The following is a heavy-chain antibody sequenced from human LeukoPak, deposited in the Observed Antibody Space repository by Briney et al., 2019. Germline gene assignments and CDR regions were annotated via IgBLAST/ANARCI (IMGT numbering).Heavy chain of an antibody. CDR1: GYTFTSFA. J-gene: IGHJ5*02. Sequence: GASVKVSCKASGYTFTSFAMHWVRQAPGQRLEWMGWINAGNGYTKYSQNFQGRVTITRDTSASTAYMELSSLRSEDTAVYYCARDGGQIRPRASFLNWFDPWGQGTLVTVSS. CDR2: INAGNGYT. CDR3: ARDGGQIRPRASFLNWFDP. D-gene: IGHD3-16*01. V-gene: IGHV1-3*01.